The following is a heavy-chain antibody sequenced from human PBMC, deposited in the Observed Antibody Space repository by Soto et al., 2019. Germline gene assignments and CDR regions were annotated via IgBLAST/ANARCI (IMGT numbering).Heavy chain of an antibody. Sequence: SQTLSLTCAISGDSVSSNSAGWNWIRQSPSRGLEWLGRTYYRSKWSNDYALSVKSRISINPDTSKNQFSLQLNSVSPEDTAVYYCARDSSHYSGSGGFFDYWGQGMLVTVSS. V-gene: IGHV6-1*01. CDR1: GDSVSSNSAG. D-gene: IGHD3-10*01. CDR3: ARDSSHYSGSGGFFDY. CDR2: TYYRSKWSN. J-gene: IGHJ4*02.